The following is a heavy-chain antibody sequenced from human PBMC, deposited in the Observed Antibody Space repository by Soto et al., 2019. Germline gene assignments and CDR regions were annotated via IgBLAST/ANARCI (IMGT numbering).Heavy chain of an antibody. CDR3: ASRAGDDAFDI. CDR1: GYTFTSYG. V-gene: IGHV1-18*01. CDR2: ISAYNGNT. Sequence: QVPLVQSGAEVKKPGASVKVSCKASGYTFTSYGIIWVRQAPGQGLEWMGWISAYNGNTNYAQKRQGRVTMPTDTSTSTAYIGLRSLRSDDTAVYYCASRAGDDAFDIWGQGTMVTVSS. J-gene: IGHJ3*02. D-gene: IGHD6-19*01.